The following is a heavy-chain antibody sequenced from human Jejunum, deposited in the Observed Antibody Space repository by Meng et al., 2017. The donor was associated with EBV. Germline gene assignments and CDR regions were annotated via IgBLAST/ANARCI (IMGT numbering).Heavy chain of an antibody. D-gene: IGHD1-26*01. CDR2: IYNSEST. Sequence: VELPESGPVLVKPSETLSLTCTVSVGSVSSGGYYWSWIRQPPGKGLEWIGYIYNSESTNYKSSLKSRVTISADTSKNQFSLRLSSVTAADTAVYYCARDQNGSYFAYWGQGTLVTVSS. CDR1: VGSVSSGGYY. CDR3: ARDQNGSYFAY. J-gene: IGHJ4*02. V-gene: IGHV4-61*08.